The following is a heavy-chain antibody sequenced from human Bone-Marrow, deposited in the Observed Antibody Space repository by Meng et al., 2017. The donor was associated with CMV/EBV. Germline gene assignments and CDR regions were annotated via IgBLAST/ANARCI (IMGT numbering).Heavy chain of an antibody. CDR3: ARDLAGRDDY. J-gene: IGHJ4*02. V-gene: IGHV3-74*01. Sequence: GGSLRLSCAASGFTLSRYCMHWVRQVPGKGLVWVSRINEDGSLTHYADAVEGRLTISRDNAKNTLFLQMNSLRAEDTALYYCARDLAGRDDYWGPGNLVTVSS. CDR1: GFTLSRYC. D-gene: IGHD3-10*01. CDR2: INEDGSLT.